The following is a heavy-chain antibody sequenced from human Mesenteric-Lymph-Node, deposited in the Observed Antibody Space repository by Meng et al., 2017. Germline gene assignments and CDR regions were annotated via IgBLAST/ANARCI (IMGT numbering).Heavy chain of an antibody. D-gene: IGHD1-14*01. CDR1: GGPFSVYF. Sequence: QVQLQQVGPGLLKPSETLSLTCAVSGGPFSVYFWGWIRQPPGKGLEWIGEINHSGTTKYKPSLKSRVIISADTSKNQFSLKLSSVTAADTAVYYCSKWDSTSRKDYWGQGTLVTVSS. J-gene: IGHJ4*02. CDR3: SKWDSTSRKDY. CDR2: INHSGTT. V-gene: IGHV4-34*01.